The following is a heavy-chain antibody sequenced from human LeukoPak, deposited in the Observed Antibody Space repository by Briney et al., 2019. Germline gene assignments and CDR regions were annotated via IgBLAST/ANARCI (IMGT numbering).Heavy chain of an antibody. J-gene: IGHJ5*02. CDR3: AKVFLWFGEFDP. Sequence: GGSLRFSCVASGFTFSSYTMNWVRQAPGKGLEWVSSISSSGGFIYYADSVKGRFNISRDNAKNSLSLQMNSLRVEDTAVYYCAKVFLWFGEFDPWGQGTLVTVSS. CDR1: GFTFSSYT. V-gene: IGHV3-21*01. CDR2: ISSSGGFI. D-gene: IGHD3-10*01.